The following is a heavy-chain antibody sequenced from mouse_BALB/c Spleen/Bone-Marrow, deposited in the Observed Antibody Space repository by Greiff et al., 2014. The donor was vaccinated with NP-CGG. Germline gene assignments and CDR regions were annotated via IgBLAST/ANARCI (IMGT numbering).Heavy chain of an antibody. CDR2: INPYNSDT. D-gene: IGHD2-1*01. CDR3: GFYYGNYVGALDY. J-gene: IGHJ4*01. Sequence: VQLQQSGPELVKPGASVKISCKASGYSFTGYFLNWVRQSHGKSLEWIGRINPYNSDTFDNQRFKGKATLTVDKSSSTAHMELLSLTSEDSAVYYCGFYYGNYVGALDYWGQGTSVTVSS. V-gene: IGHV1-37*01. CDR1: GYSFTGYF.